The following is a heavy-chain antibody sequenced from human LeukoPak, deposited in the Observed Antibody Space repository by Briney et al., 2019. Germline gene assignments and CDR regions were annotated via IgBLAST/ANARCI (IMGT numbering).Heavy chain of an antibody. D-gene: IGHD2-21*02. V-gene: IGHV3-23*01. CDR2: ISGGDGDT. CDR3: AKGDWADY. CDR1: GFTFSTYA. Sequence: PGGSLRLSCAASGFTFSTYATTWVRQAPGKGLEWVSGISGGDGDTNYADSVKGRFTISRDNSKNTLYLEMNSLRAEDTAVYFCAKGDWADYWGQGTLVTVSS. J-gene: IGHJ4*02.